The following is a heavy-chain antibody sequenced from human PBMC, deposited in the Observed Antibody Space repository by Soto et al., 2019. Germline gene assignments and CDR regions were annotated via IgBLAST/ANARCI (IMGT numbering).Heavy chain of an antibody. CDR1: GVTFNNYV. CDR2: IIPIFGTP. V-gene: IGHV1-69*06. D-gene: IGHD2-2*01. J-gene: IGHJ4*02. CDR3: AGRCDGTNCLAHFDY. Sequence: GASVKVSCKASGVTFNNYVINWVRQAPGQGLEWMAGIIPIFGTPNYAQKFQGRVTITADKSTSTAYMELNSLRSEDTAVYYCAGRCDGTNCLAHFDYWGQGTLVTVSS.